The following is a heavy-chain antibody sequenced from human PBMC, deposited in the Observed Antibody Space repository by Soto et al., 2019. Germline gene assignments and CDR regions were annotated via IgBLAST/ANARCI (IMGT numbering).Heavy chain of an antibody. V-gene: IGHV4-4*02. Sequence: QVQLQESGPGLVKPSGTLSLTCAVSSGSISTNNWWSWVRQPPGKGLEWIGEIHHSGTTNYNPSLKSRVTMSVDKSKNQFSLKLNPVNAADTAVYYCATGGSYCSRTGCLYWYLDLWGRGTLVSVSS. CDR2: IHHSGTT. J-gene: IGHJ2*01. CDR3: ATGGSYCSRTGCLYWYLDL. D-gene: IGHD2-2*01. CDR1: SGSISTNNW.